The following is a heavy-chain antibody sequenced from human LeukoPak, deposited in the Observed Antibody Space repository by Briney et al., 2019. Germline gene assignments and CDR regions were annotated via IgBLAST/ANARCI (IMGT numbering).Heavy chain of an antibody. Sequence: PGASVKVSCKASGGTFSSYAISWVRQAPGQGLEWMGRIIPILGIANYAQKFQGRVTITADKSTSTAYMELSSLRSEDTAVYYCARGKSTTGAFDIWGQGTMVTVSS. CDR1: GGTFSSYA. D-gene: IGHD1-1*01. CDR2: IIPILGIA. J-gene: IGHJ3*02. V-gene: IGHV1-69*04. CDR3: ARGKSTTGAFDI.